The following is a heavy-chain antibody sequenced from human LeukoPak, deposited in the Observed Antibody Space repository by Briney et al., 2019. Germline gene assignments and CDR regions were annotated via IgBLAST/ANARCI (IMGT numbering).Heavy chain of an antibody. J-gene: IGHJ4*02. D-gene: IGHD1-26*01. CDR1: GYTLTTNA. V-gene: IGHV7-4-1*02. CDR2: IDTNTGNP. Sequence: ASVKVSCKASGYTLTTNAMNWVRQAPGQGLEWMGWIDTNTGNPTYAQGLTGRFVFSLDTSVSTAYLQISSLRAEDTAVYYCARAHQWELGSWGYWGQGTLVTVSS. CDR3: ARAHQWELGSWGY.